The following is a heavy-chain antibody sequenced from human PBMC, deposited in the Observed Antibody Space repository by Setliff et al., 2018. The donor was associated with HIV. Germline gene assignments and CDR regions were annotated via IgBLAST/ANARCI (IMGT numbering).Heavy chain of an antibody. CDR1: GFTFSSYA. D-gene: IGHD3-22*01. CDR2: ISYDGSNK. CDR3: AKDHFRGYYYDSSGYTFDL. Sequence: GGSLRLSCAASGFTFSSYAMHWVRQAPGKGLEWVAVISYDGSNKYYADSVKGRFTSSRDNSKNTLYLQMNSLRAEDTAVYYCAKDHFRGYYYDSSGYTFDLWGRGTLVTVSS. V-gene: IGHV3-30*04. J-gene: IGHJ2*01.